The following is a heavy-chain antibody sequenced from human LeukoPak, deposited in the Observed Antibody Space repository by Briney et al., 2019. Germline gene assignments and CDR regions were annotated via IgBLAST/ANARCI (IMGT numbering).Heavy chain of an antibody. CDR2: FDPEDGET. J-gene: IGHJ4*02. V-gene: IGHV1-24*01. D-gene: IGHD1-26*01. CDR1: GYTLTELS. Sequence: ASVTVSCKVSGYTLTELSMHWVRQAPGKGLEWMGGFDPEDGETIYAQKFQGRVTMTEDTSTDTAYMELSSLRSEDTAVYYCATDHGEGSHFDYWGQGTLVTVSS. CDR3: ATDHGEGSHFDY.